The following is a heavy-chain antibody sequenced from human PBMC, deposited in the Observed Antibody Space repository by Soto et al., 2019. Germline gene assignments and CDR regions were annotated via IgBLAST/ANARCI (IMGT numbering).Heavy chain of an antibody. V-gene: IGHV6-1*01. CDR2: TYYRSKWYN. CDR3: ARVPLRYFDWLPAAPGHYYYCGMEV. J-gene: IGHJ6*01. D-gene: IGHD3-9*01. CDR1: GDSVSSNSAA. Sequence: SQTLSLTCAISGDSVSSNSAAWNWIRQSPSRGLEWLGRTYYRSKWYNDYAVSVKSRITINPDTSKNQFSLQLNSVTPEDTAVYYCARVPLRYFDWLPAAPGHYYYCGMEVWGQGTTVTVSS.